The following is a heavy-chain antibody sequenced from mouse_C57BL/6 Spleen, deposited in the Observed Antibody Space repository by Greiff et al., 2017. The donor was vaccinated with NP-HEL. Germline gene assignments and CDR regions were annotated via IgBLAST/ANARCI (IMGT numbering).Heavy chain of an antibody. J-gene: IGHJ3*01. Sequence: EVQLQQSGPELVKPGASVKISCKASGYSFTGYYMNWVKQSPEKSLEWIGEINPSTGGTTYNQKVKAKATLTVDKSSSTAYMQLKSLTSEDSAVYYCARGNGFAYWGQGTLVTVSA. CDR3: ARGNGFAY. CDR2: INPSTGGT. CDR1: GYSFTGYY. V-gene: IGHV1-42*01.